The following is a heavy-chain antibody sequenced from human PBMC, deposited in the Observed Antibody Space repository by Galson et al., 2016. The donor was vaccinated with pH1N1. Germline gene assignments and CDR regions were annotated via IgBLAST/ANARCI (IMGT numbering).Heavy chain of an antibody. CDR2: VSGTGTT. CDR1: GGSISSDSDY. CDR3: ARESLEWLIISGHRGELNWFES. D-gene: IGHD3-3*01. V-gene: IGHV4-61*02. J-gene: IGHJ5*01. Sequence: LSLTCTVSGGSISSDSDYWTWIRQPAGKGLEWIGRVSGTGTTNYNPSLKSRVTISIDTSKNQFSLKMASVTAADTGVYFCARESLEWLIISGHRGELNWFESLGQGTLVTVSS.